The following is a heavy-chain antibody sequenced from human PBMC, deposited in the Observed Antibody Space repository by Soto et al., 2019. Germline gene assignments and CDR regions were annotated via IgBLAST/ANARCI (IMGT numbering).Heavy chain of an antibody. J-gene: IGHJ4*02. CDR1: GFTFSSYS. D-gene: IGHD2-15*01. Sequence: GGSLRLSCAASGFTFSSYSMNWARQAPGKGLEWVSYISSSSSTIYYADSVKGRFTISRDNAKNSLYLQMNSLRAEDTAVYYCARDLGDIVVVVAGPFDYWGQGTLVTVSS. CDR2: ISSSSSTI. CDR3: ARDLGDIVVVVAGPFDY. V-gene: IGHV3-48*01.